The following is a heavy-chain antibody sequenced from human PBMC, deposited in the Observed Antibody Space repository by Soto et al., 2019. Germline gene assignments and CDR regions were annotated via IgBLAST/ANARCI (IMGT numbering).Heavy chain of an antibody. J-gene: IGHJ6*02. CDR3: ALQRGYTYDLPSHGMDV. CDR2: IWYDGSNE. V-gene: IGHV3-33*01. D-gene: IGHD5-18*01. CDR1: GFTFSSYG. Sequence: GGSLRLSCAASGFTFSSYGMHWVRQAPGEGLEWVAVIWYDGSNEYYADSVKGRFTISRDNSKNTLYLQMNSLRAEDTALYYCALQRGYTYDLPSHGMDVWGQGTTVTVSS.